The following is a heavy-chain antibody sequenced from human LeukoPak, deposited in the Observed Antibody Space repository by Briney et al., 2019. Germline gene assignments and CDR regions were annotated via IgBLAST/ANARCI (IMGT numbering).Heavy chain of an antibody. CDR2: IYSDGIST. D-gene: IGHD2-2*01. CDR1: GFTFDDYG. J-gene: IGHJ2*01. Sequence: GGSLRLSCAASGFTFDDYGMSWVRQAPGKGLVWVSRIYSDGISTSYADSVKGRFTISRDNAKNTLYLQMNSLKAEDTAIYYCARAPYCISTACSWYLDLWGRGTLVTVSS. V-gene: IGHV3-74*01. CDR3: ARAPYCISTACSWYLDL.